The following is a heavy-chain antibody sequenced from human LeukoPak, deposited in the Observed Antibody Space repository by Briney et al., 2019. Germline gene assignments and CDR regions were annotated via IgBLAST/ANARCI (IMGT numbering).Heavy chain of an antibody. V-gene: IGHV3-23*05. CDR3: AKGSIYGDYGDFDH. D-gene: IGHD4-17*01. CDR2: INGIGTSI. CDR1: GFSFDFSGYA. J-gene: IGHJ4*02. Sequence: GGSLRLSCAASGFSFDFSGYAMSWVRQAPGKGLEWVSGINGIGTSIYYADSVKGRFTISRDNSDNTLYLQMNSLRADDTAVYYCAKGSIYGDYGDFDHWGQGTLVTVSS.